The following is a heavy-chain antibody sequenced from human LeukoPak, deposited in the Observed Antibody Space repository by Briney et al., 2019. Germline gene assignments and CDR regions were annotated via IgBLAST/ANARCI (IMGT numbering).Heavy chain of an antibody. CDR3: AKYCVTPTCYGRMFDF. Sequence: GGSLRLSCAASGFTFSTYTMTWVRQAPGKGLEWVAGIADNGAKTYYGDSVKGRFTISRDNSKNTVTLQMNSLRAEDTAVYYCAKYCVTPTCYGRMFDFWGQGALVTVSS. CDR1: GFTFSTYT. V-gene: IGHV3-23*01. J-gene: IGHJ4*02. D-gene: IGHD2-21*01. CDR2: IADNGAKT.